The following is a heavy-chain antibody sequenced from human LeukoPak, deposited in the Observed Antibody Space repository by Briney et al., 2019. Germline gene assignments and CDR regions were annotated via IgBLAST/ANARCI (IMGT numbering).Heavy chain of an antibody. J-gene: IGHJ4*02. CDR2: IYYSGST. CDR3: AKVISLWFGELLFADY. D-gene: IGHD3-10*01. Sequence: TSETLSLTCTVSGGSISSYYWSWIRRPPGKGLEWIGYIYYSGSTNYDPSLKSRVTISVDTSKNQFSLKLSSVTAADTAVYYCAKVISLWFGELLFADYWGQGTLVTVSS. V-gene: IGHV4-59*01. CDR1: GGSISSYY.